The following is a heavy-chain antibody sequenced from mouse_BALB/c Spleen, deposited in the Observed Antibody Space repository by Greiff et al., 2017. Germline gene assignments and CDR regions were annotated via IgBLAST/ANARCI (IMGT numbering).Heavy chain of an antibody. V-gene: IGHV14-4*02. Sequence: VQLQQSGAELVRSGASVKLSCTASGFNIKDYYMHWVKQRPEQGLEWIGWIDPENGDTEYAPKFQGKATMTADTSSNTAYLQLSSLTSEDTAVYYCYYDYDGWFAYWGQGTLVTVSA. CDR1: GFNIKDYY. J-gene: IGHJ3*01. CDR2: IDPENGDT. D-gene: IGHD2-4*01. CDR3: YYDYDGWFAY.